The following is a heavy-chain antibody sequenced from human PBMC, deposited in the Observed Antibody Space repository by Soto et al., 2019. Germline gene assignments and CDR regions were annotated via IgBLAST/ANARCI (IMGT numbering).Heavy chain of an antibody. CDR2: IYWDDDQ. Sequence: QITLKESGPPLVRPTQTLTLTCAFSGFSLSTTGVGVGWIRQPPGKALEWLALIYWDDDQRYSPSLKSRLTITGATSNNEVILTTTPVHPVATPTYSVGQSPRHYGLARESATDSDPWCQRTVVSVPS. CDR1: GFSLSTTGVG. D-gene: IGHD3-10*01. V-gene: IGHV2-5*02. J-gene: IGHJ5*02. CDR3: GQSPRHYGLARESATDSDP.